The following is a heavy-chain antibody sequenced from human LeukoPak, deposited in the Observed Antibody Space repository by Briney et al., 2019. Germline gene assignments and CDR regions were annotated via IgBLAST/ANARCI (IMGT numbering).Heavy chain of an antibody. V-gene: IGHV3-74*01. D-gene: IGHD2-2*03. CDR2: INTDGSGT. J-gene: IGHJ4*02. Sequence: GGSLRLSCAASGFTFSSYWMHWVRQAPGKGLVWVSRINTDGSGTTYADSVKGRFTISRDNSKNTLYLQMNSLRAEDTAVYYCARDNGYCSSTSCYAFDYWGQGTLVTVSS. CDR3: ARDNGYCSSTSCYAFDY. CDR1: GFTFSSYW.